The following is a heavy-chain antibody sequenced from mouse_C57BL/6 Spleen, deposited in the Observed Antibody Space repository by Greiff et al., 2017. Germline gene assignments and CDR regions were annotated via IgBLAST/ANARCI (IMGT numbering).Heavy chain of an antibody. J-gene: IGHJ3*01. CDR3: ARFNDYPFAY. V-gene: IGHV1-19*01. CDR1: GYTFTDYY. D-gene: IGHD2-4*01. Sequence: VQLKESGPVLVKPGASVKMSCKASGYTFTDYYMNWVKQSHGKSLEWIGVINPYNGGTSYNQKFKGKATLTVDKSSSTAYMELNSLTSEDSAVYYCARFNDYPFAYWGQGTLVTVSA. CDR2: INPYNGGT.